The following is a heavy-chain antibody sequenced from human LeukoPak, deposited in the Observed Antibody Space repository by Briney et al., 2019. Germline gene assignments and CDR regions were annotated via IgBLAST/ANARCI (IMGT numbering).Heavy chain of an antibody. Sequence: ASVKVSCKASGYTFTSYYMHWVRQAPGQGLEWMGIINPSGGSTSYAQKSQGRVTMARDTSTSTVYMELSSLRSEDTAVYYCARDWVTGESVFDYWGQGTLVTVSS. CDR2: INPSGGST. V-gene: IGHV1-46*01. J-gene: IGHJ4*02. D-gene: IGHD3-16*01. CDR1: GYTFTSYY. CDR3: ARDWVTGESVFDY.